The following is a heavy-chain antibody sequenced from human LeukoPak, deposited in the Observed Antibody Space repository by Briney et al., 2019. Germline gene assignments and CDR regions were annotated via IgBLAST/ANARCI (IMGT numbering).Heavy chain of an antibody. J-gene: IGHJ4*02. CDR3: ARGEGSGSYLYFDY. Sequence: ASVKVSCKASGYTFTGYYMHWVRQAPGQGLEWMGWISAYNGNTNYAQKLQGRVTMTTDTSTSTAYMELRSLRSDDTAVYYCARGEGSGSYLYFDYWGQGTLVTVSS. V-gene: IGHV1-18*04. D-gene: IGHD3-10*01. CDR2: ISAYNGNT. CDR1: GYTFTGYY.